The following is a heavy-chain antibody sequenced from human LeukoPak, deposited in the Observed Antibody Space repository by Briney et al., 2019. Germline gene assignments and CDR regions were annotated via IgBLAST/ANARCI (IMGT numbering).Heavy chain of an antibody. D-gene: IGHD6-13*01. J-gene: IGHJ5*02. CDR2: ISGSGGST. V-gene: IGHV3-23*01. Sequence: GGSLRLSCAASGFTFSSYAMSWVRQAPGKELEWVSAISGSGGSTYYADSVKGRFTISRDNSKNTLYLQMNSLRAEDTAVYYCAPGGIAAAGGGWFDPWGQGTLVTVSS. CDR3: APGGIAAAGGGWFDP. CDR1: GFTFSSYA.